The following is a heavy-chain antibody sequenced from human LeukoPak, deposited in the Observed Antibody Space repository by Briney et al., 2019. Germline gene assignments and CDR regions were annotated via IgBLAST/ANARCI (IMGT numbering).Heavy chain of an antibody. V-gene: IGHV3-43D*03. Sequence: GGSLRLSCAASGFTFDDYAMHWVRQAPGKGLEWVSLISWDGGSTYYADSVKGRFTISRDNSKNSLYLQMNGLRAEDTALYYCAKGANYYYYYMDVWGKGTTVTVSS. CDR2: ISWDGGST. CDR3: AKGANYYYYYMDV. J-gene: IGHJ6*03. CDR1: GFTFDDYA.